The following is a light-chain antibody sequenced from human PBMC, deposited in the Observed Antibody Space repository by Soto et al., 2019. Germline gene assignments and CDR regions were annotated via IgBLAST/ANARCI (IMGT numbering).Light chain of an antibody. Sequence: QLVLTQSPSASASLGASVKLTCTLSSGHSNYAIAWHQQQSEKGPRYLMKLNSDGSHSKGDGIPDRFSGSSSGAERYLTISSLESEDEADYSWQNFGSGIVVFGGGTQLTVL. J-gene: IGLJ2*01. CDR1: SGHSNYA. V-gene: IGLV4-69*01. CDR3: QNFGSGIVV. CDR2: LNSDGSH.